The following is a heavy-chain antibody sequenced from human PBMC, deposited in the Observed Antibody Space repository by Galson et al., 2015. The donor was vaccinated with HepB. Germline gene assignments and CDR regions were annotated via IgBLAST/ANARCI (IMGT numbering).Heavy chain of an antibody. CDR2: ISYDGTKK. V-gene: IGHV3-30-3*01. CDR3: ATRRITMILHDY. Sequence: SLRLSCAASGLTFSLYGMHWVRQSPGKGLEWVALISYDGTKKYYADSVKGRFTISRDNSRNTLYLQLNNLRADDTAVYYCATRRITMILHDYWGRGTLVTVSS. J-gene: IGHJ4*02. CDR1: GLTFSLYG. D-gene: IGHD3-22*01.